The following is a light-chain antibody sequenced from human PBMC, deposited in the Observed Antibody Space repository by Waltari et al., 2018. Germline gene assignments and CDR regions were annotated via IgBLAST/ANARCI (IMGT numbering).Light chain of an antibody. CDR3: HSRDTSSTRF. J-gene: IGLJ2*01. CDR1: SLRRFS. Sequence: SSDLTQDPAVSVALGQTVRITCQGDSLRRFSASWYQQRPGKAPILVLYGQNDRPSGIPDRFSGSTSGNTASLTITGAQAEDEADYYCHSRDTSSTRFFGGGTRLTV. CDR2: GQN. V-gene: IGLV3-19*01.